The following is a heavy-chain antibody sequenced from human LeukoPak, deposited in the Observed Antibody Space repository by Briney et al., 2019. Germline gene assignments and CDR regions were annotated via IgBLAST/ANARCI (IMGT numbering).Heavy chain of an antibody. J-gene: IGHJ4*02. V-gene: IGHV3-74*01. D-gene: IGHD3-3*01. CDR3: SRTLFGVVNY. CDR2: INSDGSIT. CDR1: GFTFSSYW. Sequence: GGSLRLSCAASGFTFSSYWMHWVRQAPGKGLVWVSRINSDGSITNYADSVKGRFTISRDNAKNTLYLQMNSLRAEDTAVHYCSRTLFGVVNYWGQGTLVTVSS.